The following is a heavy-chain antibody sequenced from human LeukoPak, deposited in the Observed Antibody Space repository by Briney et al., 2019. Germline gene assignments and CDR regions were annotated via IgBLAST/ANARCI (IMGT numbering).Heavy chain of an antibody. CDR1: GFTFSSYA. V-gene: IGHV3-23*01. Sequence: GGSLRLSCAASGFTFSSYAMSWVRQAPGKGLEWVSAISGSGGSTYHADSVKGRFTISRDNSKNTLYLQMNSLRAEDTPVYYCAKATPYDILAGRRRYYFDYWGQGTLVTVSS. D-gene: IGHD3-9*01. CDR2: ISGSGGST. J-gene: IGHJ4*02. CDR3: AKATPYDILAGRRRYYFDY.